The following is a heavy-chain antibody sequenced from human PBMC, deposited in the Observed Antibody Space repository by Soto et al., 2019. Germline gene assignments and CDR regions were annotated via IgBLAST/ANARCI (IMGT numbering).Heavy chain of an antibody. CDR3: GRHADYVSMDV. V-gene: IGHV3-7*01. CDR1: GFTFSSYW. D-gene: IGHD3-16*01. J-gene: IGHJ6*03. Sequence: GGSLRLSCAASGFTFSSYWMSWVRQAPGKGLEWVANIKQDGSDKYYVDSVKGRFTISRDNAKNSVYLQMNSLRAEDTAVYYCGRHADYVSMDVWGKGTTVTVSS. CDR2: IKQDGSDK.